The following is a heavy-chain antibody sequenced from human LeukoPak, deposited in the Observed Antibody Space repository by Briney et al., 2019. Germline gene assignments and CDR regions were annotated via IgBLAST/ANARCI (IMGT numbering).Heavy chain of an antibody. CDR2: LSPSGGST. D-gene: IGHD5-18*01. J-gene: IGHJ5*02. Sequence: ASVKLSCKASGYTFTNYYMHWVRQAPGQGLEWMGILSPSGGSTSYAQKFQGRVTMTRDTSTSTVYMELSSLRSDDTAVYYCARDTAMVTYWFDPWGQGTLVTVSS. V-gene: IGHV1-46*01. CDR3: ARDTAMVTYWFDP. CDR1: GYTFTNYY.